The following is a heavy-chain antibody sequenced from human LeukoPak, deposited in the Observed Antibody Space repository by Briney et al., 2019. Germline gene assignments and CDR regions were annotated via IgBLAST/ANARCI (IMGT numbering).Heavy chain of an antibody. CDR2: IYTSGST. V-gene: IGHV4-61*02. CDR3: ARIARRYYYGSGSYYNPGAAFDY. Sequence: SETLSLTCTVSGGSISSGSYYWSWIRQPAGKGLEWIGRIYTSGSTNYNPSLKSRVTMSVDTSKNQFSLKLSSVTAADTAVYYCARIARRYYYGSGSYYNPGAAFDYWGQGTLVTVSS. D-gene: IGHD3-10*01. J-gene: IGHJ4*02. CDR1: GGSISSGSYY.